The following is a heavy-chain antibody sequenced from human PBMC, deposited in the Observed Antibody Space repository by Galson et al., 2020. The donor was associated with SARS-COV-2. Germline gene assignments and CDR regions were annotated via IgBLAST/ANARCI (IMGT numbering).Heavy chain of an antibody. Sequence: GGSLRLSCVASGFTFSSYWMHWVRQAPGKGLVWVSRINSDGSSTSYADSVKGRFTISRDNAKNTLYLQMNSLRAEDTAVYYCAREGIVVVPSFDIWGQGTMVTVSS. D-gene: IGHD2-2*01. CDR3: AREGIVVVPSFDI. V-gene: IGHV3-74*01. J-gene: IGHJ3*02. CDR2: INSDGSST. CDR1: GFTFSSYW.